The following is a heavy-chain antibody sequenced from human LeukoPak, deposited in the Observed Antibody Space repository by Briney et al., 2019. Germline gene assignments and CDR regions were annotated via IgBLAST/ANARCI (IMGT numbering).Heavy chain of an antibody. CDR1: GFTFSSYG. D-gene: IGHD6-19*01. CDR3: AKDWHSSGWYYFDY. J-gene: IGHJ4*02. Sequence: PGRSLRLSCAASGFTFSSYGMHWVRQAPGKGLEWEAVISYDGSNKYYADSVKGRFTISRDNSKNTLYLQMNSLRAEDTAVYYCAKDWHSSGWYYFDYWGQGTLVTVSS. CDR2: ISYDGSNK. V-gene: IGHV3-30*18.